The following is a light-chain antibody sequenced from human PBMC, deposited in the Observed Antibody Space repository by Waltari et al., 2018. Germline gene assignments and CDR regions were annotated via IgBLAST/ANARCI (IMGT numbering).Light chain of an antibody. Sequence: DIQMTQSPSSVSASVGDRVTITCRASQAISSWLAWYQQKPGKAPKLLIYAASSLESGVPSRFSGSGSGTEFTLTISSLQPDDFATYFCQQYNNYTPKTFGQGTKVDIK. CDR2: AAS. CDR3: QQYNNYTPKT. CDR1: QAISSW. J-gene: IGKJ1*01. V-gene: IGKV1-5*01.